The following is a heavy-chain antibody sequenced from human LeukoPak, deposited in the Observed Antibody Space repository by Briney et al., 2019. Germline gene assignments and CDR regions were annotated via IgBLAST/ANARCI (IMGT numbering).Heavy chain of an antibody. CDR2: IYYSGST. CDR3: ARAHYDSSGYYSYYFDY. D-gene: IGHD3-22*01. V-gene: IGHV4-39*01. J-gene: IGHJ4*02. CDR1: GGSISSSSYY. Sequence: SETLSLTCTVSGGSISSSSYYRGWIRQPPGKGLEWIGSIYYSGSTYYNPSLKSRVTISVDTSKNQFSLKLSSVTAADTAVYYCARAHYDSSGYYSYYFDYWGQGTLVTVSS.